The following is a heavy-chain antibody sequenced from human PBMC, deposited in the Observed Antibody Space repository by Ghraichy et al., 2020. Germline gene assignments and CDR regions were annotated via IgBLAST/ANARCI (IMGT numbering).Heavy chain of an antibody. J-gene: IGHJ4*02. V-gene: IGHV3-23*01. Sequence: GGSLRLSCAASGFTFSSYAMSWVRQAPGKGLEWLSVVTPGGDSTFYADSVEGRFTISRDNSKNTLYLQMNSLKAEDTAIYYCAELSWDGPGDYWGQGTLVTVSS. CDR1: GFTFSSYA. CDR3: AELSWDGPGDY. CDR2: VTPGGDST. D-gene: IGHD1-26*01.